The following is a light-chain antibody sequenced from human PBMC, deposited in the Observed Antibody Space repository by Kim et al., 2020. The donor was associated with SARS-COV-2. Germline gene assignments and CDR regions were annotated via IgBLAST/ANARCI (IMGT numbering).Light chain of an antibody. J-gene: IGLJ2*01. Sequence: GKKVTLSCSGSSSNIGQNYVSWYQQFPGTAPKLLIYDNNKRHSGIPDRFSGSKSGTSATLGITGLQTGDEADYYCGTWDSSLNGLVFGGGTQLTVL. V-gene: IGLV1-51*01. CDR1: SSNIGQNY. CDR3: GTWDSSLNGLV. CDR2: DNN.